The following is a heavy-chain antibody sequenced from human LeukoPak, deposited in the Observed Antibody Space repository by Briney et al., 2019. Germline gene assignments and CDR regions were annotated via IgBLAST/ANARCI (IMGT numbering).Heavy chain of an antibody. J-gene: IGHJ4*02. V-gene: IGHV3-7*01. CDR1: GFTFSSYW. D-gene: IGHD3-22*01. CDR3: ARDNQGRYYYDSSLDY. Sequence: GGSLRLSCAASGFTFSSYWMSWVRQAPGKGLERVANIKQDGSEKYYVDSVKGRFTISRDNAKNSLYLQMNSLRAEDTAVYYCARDNQGRYYYDSSLDYWGQGTLVTVSS. CDR2: IKQDGSEK.